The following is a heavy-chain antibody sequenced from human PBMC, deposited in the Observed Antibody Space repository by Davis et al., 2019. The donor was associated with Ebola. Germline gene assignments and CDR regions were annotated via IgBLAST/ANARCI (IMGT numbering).Heavy chain of an antibody. J-gene: IGHJ6*02. V-gene: IGHV1-2*06. CDR2: INPNSGGT. Sequence: ASVKVSCKASGYTFTGYYMHWVRQAPGQGLEWMGRINPNSGGTNYAQKFQGRDTMTRDTSISTVYMELSSLRSADTAVYYCARSRMYHYYYGMDVWGQGTTVTVSS. CDR1: GYTFTGYY. CDR3: ARSRMYHYYYGMDV.